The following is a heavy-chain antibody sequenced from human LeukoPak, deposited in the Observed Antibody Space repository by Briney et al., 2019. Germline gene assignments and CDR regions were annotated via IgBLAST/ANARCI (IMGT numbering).Heavy chain of an antibody. J-gene: IGHJ4*02. D-gene: IGHD2-15*01. CDR1: GFTFSTNA. CDR2: INSDGSST. Sequence: GGSLRLSCLTSGFTFSTNAMSWVRQAPGKGLEWISRINSDGSSTSYADSVKGRFTISRDNAKNTLYLQMNSLRAEDTAVYYCARSWTPGFDYWGQGTLVTVSS. CDR3: ARSWTPGFDY. V-gene: IGHV3-74*01.